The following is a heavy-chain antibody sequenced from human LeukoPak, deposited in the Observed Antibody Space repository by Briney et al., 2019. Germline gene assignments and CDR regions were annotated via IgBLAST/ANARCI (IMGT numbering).Heavy chain of an antibody. Sequence: GGSLRLSCAASGFTFSSYAMHWVRQAPGKGLEWVAVISYDGSNKYYADSVKGRFTISRDNSKNTLYLQMNSLRAEDTAVYYCAREDPYDFWSGYYISPPPDVWGQGTTVTVSS. CDR3: AREDPYDFWSGYYISPPPDV. J-gene: IGHJ6*02. D-gene: IGHD3-3*01. CDR1: GFTFSSYA. V-gene: IGHV3-30-3*01. CDR2: ISYDGSNK.